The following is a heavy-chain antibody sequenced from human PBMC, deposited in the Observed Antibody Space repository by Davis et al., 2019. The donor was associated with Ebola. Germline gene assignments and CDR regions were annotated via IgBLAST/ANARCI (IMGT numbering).Heavy chain of an antibody. J-gene: IGHJ4*02. Sequence: GESLKISCAASGFTFSSYAMSWVRQAPGKGLEWVSAISGSGGSTYYADSVKGRFTISRDNSKNTLYLQMNSLRAEDTAVYYCAKSGGGYSAYWGQGTLVTVSS. V-gene: IGHV3-23*01. D-gene: IGHD3-22*01. CDR1: GFTFSSYA. CDR3: AKSGGGYSAY. CDR2: ISGSGGST.